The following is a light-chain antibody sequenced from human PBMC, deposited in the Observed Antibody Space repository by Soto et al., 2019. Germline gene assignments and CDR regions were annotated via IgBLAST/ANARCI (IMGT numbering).Light chain of an antibody. V-gene: IGLV2-14*01. CDR2: DVS. CDR1: SSDGGGYNY. J-gene: IGLJ1*01. Sequence: QSVLTQPASVSGSPGQSITISCTGTSSDGGGYNYVSWYQQHPGKAPKLMIYDVSNRHSGVSTRFSGSKSGNTASLTISGLQAADEADYERSSYTSSRTLPHVFGTGTKLTVL. CDR3: SSYTSSRTLPHV.